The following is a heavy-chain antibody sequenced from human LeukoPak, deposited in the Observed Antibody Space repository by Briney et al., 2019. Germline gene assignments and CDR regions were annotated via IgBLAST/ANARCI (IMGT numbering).Heavy chain of an antibody. D-gene: IGHD6-13*01. CDR2: IYHSGST. Sequence: SETLSLTCAVSGGSISSSNWWSWVRQPPGKGLEWIGEIYHSGSTNYNPSLKSRVTISVDKSKNQFSLKLSSVTAADTAVYYCARAFIAAAGPHLSDAFDIWGQGTMVTVSS. V-gene: IGHV4-4*02. J-gene: IGHJ3*02. CDR1: GGSISSSNW. CDR3: ARAFIAAAGPHLSDAFDI.